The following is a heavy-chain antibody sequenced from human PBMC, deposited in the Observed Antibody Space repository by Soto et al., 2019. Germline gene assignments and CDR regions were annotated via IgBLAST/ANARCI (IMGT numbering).Heavy chain of an antibody. V-gene: IGHV3-11*01. Sequence: SLRLSCSASGFTFRDYYMSWIRQAPGKGLEWVSYISSSGSTIYYADSVKGRFTISRDNAKNSLYLQMNSLRAEDTAVYYCARALQGLRRHPKWVDPWGQGTTVTV. CDR1: GFTFRDYY. J-gene: IGHJ5*02. D-gene: IGHD6-25*01. CDR3: ARALQGLRRHPKWVDP. CDR2: ISSSGSTI.